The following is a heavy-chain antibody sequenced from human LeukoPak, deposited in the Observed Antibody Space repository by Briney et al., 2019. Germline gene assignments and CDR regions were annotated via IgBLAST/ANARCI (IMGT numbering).Heavy chain of an antibody. V-gene: IGHV3-66*01. J-gene: IGHJ4*02. CDR1: GFTVSSNY. CDR2: LYSGGNT. CDR3: AREKKGFDY. Sequence: GGSLRLSCAASGFTVSSNYMNWVRQAPGKGLEWVSVLYSGGNTYYADSVKGRFTISRDNSKNTLYLQMNSLRPEDTAVYYCAREKKGFDYWGRGTLVTVSS.